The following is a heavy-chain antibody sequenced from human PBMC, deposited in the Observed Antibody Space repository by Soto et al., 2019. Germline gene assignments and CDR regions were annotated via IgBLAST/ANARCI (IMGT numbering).Heavy chain of an antibody. Sequence: TLSLTCTVSGDSITNNYWSWIQQPAGKGLEWIGRIYSSGSTNYNPSLKSRVTMSVDKSKNKFSLKLSSVTAADTAVYYCARDGGSYYLGPYWGRGTLVTVSS. CDR3: ARDGGSYYLGPY. V-gene: IGHV4-4*07. D-gene: IGHD1-26*01. J-gene: IGHJ4*01. CDR1: GDSITNNY. CDR2: IYSSGST.